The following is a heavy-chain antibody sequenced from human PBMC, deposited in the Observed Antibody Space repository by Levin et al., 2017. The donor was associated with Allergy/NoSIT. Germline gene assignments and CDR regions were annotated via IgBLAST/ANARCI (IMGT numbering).Heavy chain of an antibody. Sequence: RAGGSLRLSCAASGFTVSSNYMSWVRQAPGKGLEWVSVIYSGGSTYYADSVKGRFTISRDNSKNTLYLQMNSLRAEDTAGYYCAREGGGDYDILTGNRPYYYDGMDGWGQGTTVTVSS. J-gene: IGHJ6*02. CDR2: IYSGGST. CDR3: AREGGGDYDILTGNRPYYYDGMDG. V-gene: IGHV3-66*01. CDR1: GFTVSSNY. D-gene: IGHD3-9*01.